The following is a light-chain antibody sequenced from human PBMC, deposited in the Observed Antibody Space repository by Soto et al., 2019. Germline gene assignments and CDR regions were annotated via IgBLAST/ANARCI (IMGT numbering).Light chain of an antibody. Sequence: DIQMTQSPSTLSASVGVRVTITCRASQSISSWLAWYQQKPGKAPKLLIYDASSLESGVPSRFSGCGSGTEFTLTISSLQPDDFATYYCQQYNSYPLTFGGGTKVDIK. V-gene: IGKV1-5*01. CDR1: QSISSW. J-gene: IGKJ4*01. CDR2: DAS. CDR3: QQYNSYPLT.